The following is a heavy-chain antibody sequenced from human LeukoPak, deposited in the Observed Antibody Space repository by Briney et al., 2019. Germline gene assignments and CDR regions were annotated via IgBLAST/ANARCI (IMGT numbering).Heavy chain of an antibody. CDR3: ARDPGFDY. CDR2: IYTSGST. D-gene: IGHD3-10*01. J-gene: IGHJ4*02. Sequence: SETLSLTCTVSGGSISSGSYYWRWIRQPAGKGLEWIGRIYTSGSTNYNPSLKSRFTISVDTSKNQFSLKLSSVTAADTAVYYCARDPGFDYWGQGTLVTVSS. CDR1: GGSISSGSYY. V-gene: IGHV4-61*02.